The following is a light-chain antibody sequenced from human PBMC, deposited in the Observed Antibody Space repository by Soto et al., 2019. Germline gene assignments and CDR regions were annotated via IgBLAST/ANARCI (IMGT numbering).Light chain of an antibody. V-gene: IGLV4-69*01. CDR2: LNSDGSH. CDR3: QTWDTGIRV. J-gene: IGLJ3*02. Sequence: QSVLTQSPSASASLGASVKLTCTLSSGHSSYAIAWHQQQPEKGPRFLMKLNSDGSHSKGDGIPDRFSGSSSGTERYLTISSLQSEDEADYYCQTWDTGIRVFGGGTKLTVL. CDR1: SGHSSYA.